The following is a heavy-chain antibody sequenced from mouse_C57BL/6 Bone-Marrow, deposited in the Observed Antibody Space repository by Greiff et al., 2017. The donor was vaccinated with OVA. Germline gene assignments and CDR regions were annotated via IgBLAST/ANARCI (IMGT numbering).Heavy chain of an antibody. V-gene: IGHV5-4*03. CDR2: ISDGGSYT. Sequence: EVKLVESGGGLVKPGGSLKLSCAASGFTFSSYAMSWVRQTPEKRLEWVATISDGGSYTYYPDNVKGRFTISRDNAKNNLYLQMSHLKSEDTAMYYCASYYSNPRRPLDYWGQGTTLTVSS. CDR3: ASYYSNPRRPLDY. D-gene: IGHD2-5*01. J-gene: IGHJ2*01. CDR1: GFTFSSYA.